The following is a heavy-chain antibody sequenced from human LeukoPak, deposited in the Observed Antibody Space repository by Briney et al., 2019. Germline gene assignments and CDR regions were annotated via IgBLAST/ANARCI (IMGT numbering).Heavy chain of an antibody. CDR2: IRYDGSNK. V-gene: IGHV3-30*02. Sequence: GGSLRLSCAASGFTFSSYGMHWVRQAPGKGLEWVAFIRYDGSNKYYADSVKGRFTISRDNSKNTLYLQMNSLRAEDTAVYYCAKDRVGLRNYYYGMDVWGQGTTVTVSS. D-gene: IGHD1-26*01. J-gene: IGHJ6*02. CDR3: AKDRVGLRNYYYGMDV. CDR1: GFTFSSYG.